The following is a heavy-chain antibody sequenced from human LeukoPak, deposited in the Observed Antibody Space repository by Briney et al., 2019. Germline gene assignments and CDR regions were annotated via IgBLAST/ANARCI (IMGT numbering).Heavy chain of an antibody. J-gene: IGHJ4*02. D-gene: IGHD5-24*01. V-gene: IGHV3-48*04. Sequence: GGSLRLSCAASGFTFSSYWMHWVRQAPGKGLEWVSGITWNSGTIGYADSVKGRFTISRDNARNSLFLQMNSLRAEDTAVYYCARAAGEMATIRYWGQGTLVTVSS. CDR3: ARAAGEMATIRY. CDR1: GFTFSSYW. CDR2: ITWNSGTI.